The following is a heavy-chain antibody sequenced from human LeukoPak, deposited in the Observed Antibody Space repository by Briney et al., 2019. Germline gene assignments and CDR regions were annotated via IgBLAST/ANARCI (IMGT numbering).Heavy chain of an antibody. CDR2: IFYSGST. CDR3: ARHTNSSSWYGGWFDP. V-gene: IGHV4-61*08. D-gene: IGHD6-13*01. J-gene: IGHJ5*02. Sequence: PSQTLSLTCTVSGGSISSGGYYWSWIRQPPGKGLEWIGYIFYSGSTNYNPSLQSRVTISVDTSKNQFSLKLSSVTAADTAVYYCARHTNSSSWYGGWFDPWGQGTLVTVSS. CDR1: GGSISSGGYY.